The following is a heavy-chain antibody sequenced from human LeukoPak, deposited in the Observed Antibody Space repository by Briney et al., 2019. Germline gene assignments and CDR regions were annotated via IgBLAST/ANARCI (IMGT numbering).Heavy chain of an antibody. V-gene: IGHV3-21*01. Sequence: PGGSLRLSCAASGFTFSSYSMNWVRQAPGKGLEWVSSISSSSSYIYYADSVKGRFTISRDNAKNSLYLQMNSLRAEDTAVYYCARDLVFLSPSRAVVTRGYNYFDYWGRGTLVTVSS. CDR3: ARDLVFLSPSRAVVTRGYNYFDY. CDR2: ISSSSSYI. CDR1: GFTFSSYS. J-gene: IGHJ4*02. D-gene: IGHD4-23*01.